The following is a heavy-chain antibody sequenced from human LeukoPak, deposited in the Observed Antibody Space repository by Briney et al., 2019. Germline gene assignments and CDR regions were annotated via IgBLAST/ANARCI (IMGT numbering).Heavy chain of an antibody. CDR2: INHSGST. V-gene: IGHV4-34*01. Sequence: PSETLSLTCAVYSGSFSGYYWSWIRQPPGKGLEWIGEINHSGSTNYNPSLKSRVTISVDTSKNQFSLKLSSVTAADTAVYYCARVTGEDIVVVPAAVRFDPWGQGTLVTVSS. J-gene: IGHJ5*02. D-gene: IGHD2-2*01. CDR3: ARVTGEDIVVVPAAVRFDP. CDR1: SGSFSGYY.